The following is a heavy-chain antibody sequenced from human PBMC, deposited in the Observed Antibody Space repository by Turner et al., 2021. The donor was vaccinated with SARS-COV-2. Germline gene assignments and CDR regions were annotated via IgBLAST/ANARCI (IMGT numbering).Heavy chain of an antibody. Sequence: QVQLQQWGAGLLKPSETLSLTCAVYGGSFSGYYWSWIRQPPGKGLEWIGNIYYSGSTYYNSSLKSRFTISVDTSKNQFSLKLSSVTAADTAVYYCAGQLWLRGAFDIWGQGTMVTVSS. CDR3: AGQLWLRGAFDI. J-gene: IGHJ3*02. CDR2: IYYSGST. V-gene: IGHV4-34*01. CDR1: GGSFSGYY. D-gene: IGHD5-18*01.